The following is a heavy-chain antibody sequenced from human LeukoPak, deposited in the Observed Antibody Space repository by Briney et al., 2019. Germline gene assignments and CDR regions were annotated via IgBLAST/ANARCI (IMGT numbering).Heavy chain of an antibody. CDR1: GFTFDDYA. Sequence: GGSLRLSCAASGFTFDDYAMHWVRQAPGKGLEWVSGISWNSGSIAYADSVKGRFTISRGNAKNSLYLQMNSLRAEDTAFYYCAKDNLYRYRYCGGGTCYTAAFDLWGQGTMVTVSS. D-gene: IGHD2-15*01. CDR2: ISWNSGSI. CDR3: AKDNLYRYRYCGGGTCYTAAFDL. V-gene: IGHV3-9*01. J-gene: IGHJ3*01.